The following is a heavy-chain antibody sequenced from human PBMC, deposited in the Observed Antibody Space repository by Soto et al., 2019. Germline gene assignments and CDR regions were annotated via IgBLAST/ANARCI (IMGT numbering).Heavy chain of an antibody. V-gene: IGHV3-23*01. Sequence: GGSLRLSCAASGFTFNSYAMSWVRQAPGKGLEWVSTISGSGGSTHYAASVKGRFTISRDNSKNTLYLQMNSLSAEDTAVYYCAKNRCSGGSCYPLEYFHHWGQGTLVTVSS. J-gene: IGHJ1*01. D-gene: IGHD2-15*01. CDR2: ISGSGGST. CDR3: AKNRCSGGSCYPLEYFHH. CDR1: GFTFNSYA.